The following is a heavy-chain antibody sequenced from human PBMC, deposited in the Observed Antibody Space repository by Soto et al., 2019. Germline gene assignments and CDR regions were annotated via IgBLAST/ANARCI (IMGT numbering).Heavy chain of an antibody. CDR1: GGSFSGYY. D-gene: IGHD1-26*01. Sequence: QVQLQQWGAGLLKPSETLSLTCAVSGGSFSGYYWSWIRLPPGKGLEWIGQINDSGDTLSSPSLKSRVSISVVTSKRQFSLRLNALTAADTAVYYCARGQRIVGASRLLTPLDFWGQGTLVTVSS. V-gene: IGHV4-34*01. CDR3: ARGQRIVGASRLLTPLDF. CDR2: INDSGDT. J-gene: IGHJ4*02.